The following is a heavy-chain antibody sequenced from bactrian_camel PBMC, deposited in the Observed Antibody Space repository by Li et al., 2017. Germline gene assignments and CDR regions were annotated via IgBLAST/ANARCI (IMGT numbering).Heavy chain of an antibody. CDR3: AVDFEFGMTADQALAVLGTLFEYRN. Sequence: HVQLVESGGGSVQAGGSLRLSCAASWSSFATGCMGFFRQAPGKEREGVACVDSGRSPYYADSVKGRFTISKDNSKNTLYLQMNDLKPEDTAIYYCAVDFEFGMTADQALAVLGTLFEYRNWGQGTQVTVS. D-gene: IGHD3*01. CDR1: WSSFATGC. CDR2: VDSGRSP. J-gene: IGHJ4*01. V-gene: IGHV3S55*01.